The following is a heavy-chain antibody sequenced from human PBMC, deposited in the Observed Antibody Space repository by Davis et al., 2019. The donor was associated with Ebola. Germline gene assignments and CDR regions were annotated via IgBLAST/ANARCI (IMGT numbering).Heavy chain of an antibody. CDR3: ARDTVAGTEGFDY. CDR1: GFTFSSYG. CDR2: IWYDGSNK. D-gene: IGHD6-19*01. Sequence: GESLKISCAASGFTFSSYGMHWVRQAPGKGLEWVAVIWYDGSNKYYADSVKGRFTISRDNSKNTLYLQMNSLKAEDTAVYYCARDTVAGTEGFDYWGQGTLVTVSS. V-gene: IGHV3-33*01. J-gene: IGHJ4*02.